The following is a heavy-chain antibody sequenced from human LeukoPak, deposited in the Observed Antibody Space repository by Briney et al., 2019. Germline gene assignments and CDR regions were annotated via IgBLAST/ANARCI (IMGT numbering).Heavy chain of an antibody. CDR1: GGSFSGYY. J-gene: IGHJ3*02. Sequence: SETLSLTCAVYGGSFSGYYWSWLRQPPGKGLEWLGEINHSGSTNYNPSLKSRVTISVDTSKNQFSLKLSSVTAADTAVYYCATIAAAGTRAFDIWGEGTMVTVSS. V-gene: IGHV4-34*01. D-gene: IGHD6-13*01. CDR3: ATIAAAGTRAFDI. CDR2: INHSGST.